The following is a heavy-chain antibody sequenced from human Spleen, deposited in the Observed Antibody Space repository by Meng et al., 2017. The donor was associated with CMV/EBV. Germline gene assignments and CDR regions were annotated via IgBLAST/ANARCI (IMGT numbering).Heavy chain of an antibody. CDR2: IIPIFGTA. CDR3: ARGGKGWELPYFDY. Sequence: SVKVSCKASGHTFSSYAISWVRQAPGQGLEWMGGIIPIFGTANYAQKFQGRVTITTDESTSTAYMELSSLRSEDTAVYYCARGGKGWELPYFDYWGQGTLVTVSS. CDR1: GHTFSSYA. V-gene: IGHV1-69*05. J-gene: IGHJ4*02. D-gene: IGHD1-26*01.